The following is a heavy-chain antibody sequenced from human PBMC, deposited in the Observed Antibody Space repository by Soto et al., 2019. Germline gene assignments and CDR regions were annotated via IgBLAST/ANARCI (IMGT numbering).Heavy chain of an antibody. CDR3: ARHGITMVRGVTPPYYYYGMDV. CDR1: GYSFTSYW. J-gene: IGHJ6*02. D-gene: IGHD3-10*01. V-gene: IGHV5-51*01. Sequence: GESLKISCKGSGYSFTSYWIGWVRQVPGKGLEWMGIIYPGDSDTRYSPSFQGQVTISADKSISTAYLQWSSPKASDTAMYYCARHGITMVRGVTPPYYYYGMDVWGQGTTVTVSS. CDR2: IYPGDSDT.